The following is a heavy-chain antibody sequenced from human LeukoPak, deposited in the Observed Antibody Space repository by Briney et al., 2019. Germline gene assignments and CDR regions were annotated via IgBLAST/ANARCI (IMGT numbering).Heavy chain of an antibody. CDR1: GFIFSSYG. CDR3: ASGRGVAAGYYYYYMDV. J-gene: IGHJ6*03. CDR2: ISYDGSNK. V-gene: IGHV3-30*03. Sequence: GGSLRLSCAASGFIFSSYGMHWVRQAPGKGLEWVAVISYDGSNKYYADSVKGRFTISRDNSKNTLYLQMNSLRVEDTAVYYCASGRGVAAGYYYYYMDVWGKGTTVTVSS. D-gene: IGHD2-15*01.